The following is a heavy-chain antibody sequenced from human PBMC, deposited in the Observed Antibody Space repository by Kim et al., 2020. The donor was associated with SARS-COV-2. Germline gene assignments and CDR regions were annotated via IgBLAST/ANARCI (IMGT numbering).Heavy chain of an antibody. D-gene: IGHD3-3*01. Sequence: SVKVSCKATGGTFSSYAISWVRQAPGQGLEWMGGIIPIFGTANYAQKFQGRVTITADESTSTAYMELSSLRSEDTAVYYCATSMDFWSGHARGFDIWGQGTMVTVSS. V-gene: IGHV1-69*13. CDR3: ATSMDFWSGHARGFDI. CDR1: GGTFSSYA. J-gene: IGHJ3*02. CDR2: IIPIFGTA.